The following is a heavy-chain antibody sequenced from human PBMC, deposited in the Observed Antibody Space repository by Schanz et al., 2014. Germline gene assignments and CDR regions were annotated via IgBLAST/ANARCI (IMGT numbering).Heavy chain of an antibody. CDR3: AKGRFGELSDFDI. D-gene: IGHD3-10*01. CDR1: GFAFSSYG. CDR2: ILGLASTT. V-gene: IGHV3-23*01. J-gene: IGHJ3*02. Sequence: EVQLLESGGGLVQPGGSLRLSCLASGFAFSSYGMNWLRQAPGKGLEWVSAILGLASTTYYADSVKGRFTISRDNSKNLLYLQMNSLRAEGTAVYYCAKGRFGELSDFDIWGQGTMVTVSS.